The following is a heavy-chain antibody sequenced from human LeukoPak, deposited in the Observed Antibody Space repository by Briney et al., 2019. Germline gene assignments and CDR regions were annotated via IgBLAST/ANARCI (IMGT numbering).Heavy chain of an antibody. D-gene: IGHD6-13*01. CDR3: ARRGITYSSCFFAY. CDR2: IFYSGST. V-gene: IGHV4-39*01. CDR1: GDSIGNSNYY. Sequence: PSETLSLTCTVSGDSIGNSNYYWAWVRQPPGKGLEWLGSIFYSGSTYYNPSLKSRVTISVDTSKNQFYLNLHSVTAADTATYYCARRGITYSSCFFAYWGQGTLVTVSS. J-gene: IGHJ4*02.